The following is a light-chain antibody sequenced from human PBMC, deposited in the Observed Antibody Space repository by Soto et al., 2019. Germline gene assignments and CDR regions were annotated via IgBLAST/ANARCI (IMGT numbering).Light chain of an antibody. CDR2: VNSDGSH. CDR1: SGHSSNA. J-gene: IGLJ2*01. V-gene: IGLV4-69*01. CDR3: QTWGLGIRV. Sequence: QLVLTQSPSASASLGASVKLTCTLSSGHSSNAIAWHQQQPEKGPRFLMKVNSDGSHTKGDGIPDRFSGSSSGAERYLTISSLQSEDEADYYCQTWGLGIRVFGGGTKVTVL.